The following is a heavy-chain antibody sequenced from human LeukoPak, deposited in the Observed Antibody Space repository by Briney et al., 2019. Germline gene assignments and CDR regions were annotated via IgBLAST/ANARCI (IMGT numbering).Heavy chain of an antibody. CDR1: GGSISSYY. D-gene: IGHD1-1*01. CDR2: IYYSGST. CDR3: ARTTRLRYYFDY. V-gene: IGHV4-59*01. Sequence: SETLSLTCTVSGGSISSYYWSWIRQPPGKGLEWIGYIYYSGSTNYNPSLKSRVTISVDTSKNQFSLKLSSVTAADTAVYYCARTTRLRYYFDYWGQGTLVTVSS. J-gene: IGHJ4*02.